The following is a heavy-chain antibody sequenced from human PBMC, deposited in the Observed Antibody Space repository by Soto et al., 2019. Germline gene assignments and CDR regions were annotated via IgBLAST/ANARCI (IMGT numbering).Heavy chain of an antibody. CDR2: INHSGST. V-gene: IGHV4-34*01. CDR1: GGSFSGYY. CDR3: ARKGTRATSY. J-gene: IGHJ4*02. Sequence: QVQLQQWGAGLLKPSETLSLTCAVYGGSFSGYYWSWIRQPPGKGLEWIGEINHSGSTNYNPSLTSRVTISVDTSKNQFSLMLTSVTAADTAVYYCARKGTRATSYWGQGTLVTVSS.